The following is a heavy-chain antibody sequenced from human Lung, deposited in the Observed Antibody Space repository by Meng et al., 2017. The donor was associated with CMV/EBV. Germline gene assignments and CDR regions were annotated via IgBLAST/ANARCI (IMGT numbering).Heavy chain of an antibody. D-gene: IGHD4-17*01. J-gene: IGHJ5*02. Sequence: VNLQESGPGLVKPLQTLSLTCTVPGGSISSGGFYWSWIRQHPGKGLEWIGYIYYSGSTYYNPSPRSRVAISIDTSKNQFSLKLTSVTAADTAVYFCARTNYGDYNWFDPWGQGTLVTVSS. CDR3: ARTNYGDYNWFDP. V-gene: IGHV4-31*03. CDR2: IYYSGST. CDR1: GGSISSGGFY.